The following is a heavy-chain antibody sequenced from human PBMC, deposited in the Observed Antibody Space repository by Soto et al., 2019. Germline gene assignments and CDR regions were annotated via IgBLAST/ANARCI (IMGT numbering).Heavy chain of an antibody. CDR1: GFTFDNYA. CDR3: AKSKIYYYYCYYMDV. D-gene: IGHD3-3*01. Sequence: EVQLVESGGGLVQPGRSLTLSCVASGFTFDNYAMHWVRQAPGKGLEWVSGFSWNSGSIGYADYVKGRFTISRDNAKNSLYQQMNSLRAEDTALYYCAKSKIYYYYCYYMDVWGKGTTVTVSS. CDR2: FSWNSGSI. V-gene: IGHV3-9*01. J-gene: IGHJ6*03.